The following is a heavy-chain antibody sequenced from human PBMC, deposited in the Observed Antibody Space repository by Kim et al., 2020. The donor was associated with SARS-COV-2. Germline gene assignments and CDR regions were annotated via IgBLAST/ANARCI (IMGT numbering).Heavy chain of an antibody. CDR1: GFTFSTYA. Sequence: GGSLRLSCAASGFTFSTYAMGWVRQAPGKGLEWVSAISVNGDNTYYADSVKGRFTISRDNPRNTLYVHLNSLRAEDTALYYCAKVIGSGYYYYFDYWGQGALVTVSS. CDR2: ISVNGDNT. D-gene: IGHD3-22*01. V-gene: IGHV3-23*01. J-gene: IGHJ4*02. CDR3: AKVIGSGYYYYFDY.